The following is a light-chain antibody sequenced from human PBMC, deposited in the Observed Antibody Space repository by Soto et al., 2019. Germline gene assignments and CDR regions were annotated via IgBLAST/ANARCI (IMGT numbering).Light chain of an antibody. J-gene: IGLJ2*01. Sequence: QAVVTQPRSVSGSPGQSVTVSCTGTSRDVGAYNYVSWYQHHPGKAPKLIIYDVTKRPSGVPDRFSGSKSGNTASLTISGLQAEDEAHYYCCSYAGSYTVVFGGGTKLTVL. CDR1: SRDVGAYNY. CDR2: DVT. CDR3: CSYAGSYTVV. V-gene: IGLV2-11*01.